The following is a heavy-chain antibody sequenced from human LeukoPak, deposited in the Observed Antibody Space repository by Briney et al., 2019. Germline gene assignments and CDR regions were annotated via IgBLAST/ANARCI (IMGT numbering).Heavy chain of an antibody. CDR1: GFTFTIYW. J-gene: IGHJ4*02. D-gene: IGHD3-10*01. Sequence: GGSLRLSCAASGFTFTIYWMSWVRQAPGKGLEWVANIKPDGSEKYYVDSVKGRFTISRDNAKNSLYLQMNSLRAEDTAVYYCARDYYYGSGSYLKWGQGTLVTVSS. CDR3: ARDYYYGSGSYLK. V-gene: IGHV3-7*01. CDR2: IKPDGSEK.